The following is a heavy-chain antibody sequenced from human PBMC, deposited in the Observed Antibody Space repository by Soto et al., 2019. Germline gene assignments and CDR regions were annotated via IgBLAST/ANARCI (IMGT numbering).Heavy chain of an antibody. CDR1: GFTFSSYG. J-gene: IGHJ6*02. CDR3: AKEASMVRGVIIPNRPMDV. CDR2: ISYDGSNK. V-gene: IGHV3-30*18. D-gene: IGHD3-10*01. Sequence: QVQLVESGGGVVQPGRSLRLSCAASGFTFSSYGMHWVRQAPGKGLEWVAVISYDGSNKYYADSVKGRFTISRDNSKNTLYLQMNSLRAEDTAVYYCAKEASMVRGVIIPNRPMDVWGQGNTVTVSS.